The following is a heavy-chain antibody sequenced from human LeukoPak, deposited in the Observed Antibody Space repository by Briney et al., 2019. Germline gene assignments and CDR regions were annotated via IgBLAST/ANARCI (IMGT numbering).Heavy chain of an antibody. J-gene: IGHJ4*02. D-gene: IGHD3-22*01. CDR3: ARPSRYDSSGYPTDY. V-gene: IGHV1-18*01. CDR1: SYTFTSYG. Sequence: ASVKVSCKASSYTFTSYGISWVRQAPGQGLEWMGWISAYNGNTNYAQKLQGRVTMTTDTSTSTAYVELRSLRSDDTAVYYCARPSRYDSSGYPTDYWGQGTLVTVSS. CDR2: ISAYNGNT.